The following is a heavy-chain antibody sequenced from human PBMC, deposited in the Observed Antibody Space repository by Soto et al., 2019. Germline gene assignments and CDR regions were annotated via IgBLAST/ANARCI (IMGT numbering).Heavy chain of an antibody. Sequence: PSETLSLTCTVSGGSISSSSYYWGWIRQPPGKGLEWIGSIYYSGSTYYNPSLKSRVTISVDTSKNQFSLKLSSVTAADTAVYYCARQARQWLVRSQFDYWGQGTLVTVSS. CDR1: GGSISSSSYY. CDR2: IYYSGST. CDR3: ARQARQWLVRSQFDY. V-gene: IGHV4-39*01. D-gene: IGHD6-19*01. J-gene: IGHJ4*02.